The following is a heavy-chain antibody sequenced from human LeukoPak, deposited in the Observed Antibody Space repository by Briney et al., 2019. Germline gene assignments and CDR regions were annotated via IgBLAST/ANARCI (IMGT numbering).Heavy chain of an antibody. V-gene: IGHV3-30*18. Sequence: GGSLRLSCAASGFTFSSYGMHWVRQAPGKGLEGGAVISYDGSNKYYADSVKGRFTISRDNSKNTLYLQMNSLRAEDTAVYYCAKEKEMATTFYYYYYGMDVWGQGTTVTVSS. CDR3: AKEKEMATTFYYYYYGMDV. D-gene: IGHD5-24*01. J-gene: IGHJ6*02. CDR1: GFTFSSYG. CDR2: ISYDGSNK.